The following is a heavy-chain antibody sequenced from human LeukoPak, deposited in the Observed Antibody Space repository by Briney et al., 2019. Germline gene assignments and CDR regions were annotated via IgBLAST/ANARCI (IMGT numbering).Heavy chain of an antibody. CDR1: GGSINSGGYY. Sequence: SETLSLTCTVSGGSINSGGYYWSWIRQHPGKGLEWIGYISNSGSTYYHPSLRSRLSISVDTSKDQFSLKLSSVTAADTAVYYRAREEYSSSYPWFDPWGQGTLVTVSS. CDR3: AREEYSSSYPWFDP. D-gene: IGHD6-13*01. J-gene: IGHJ5*02. CDR2: ISNSGST. V-gene: IGHV4-31*03.